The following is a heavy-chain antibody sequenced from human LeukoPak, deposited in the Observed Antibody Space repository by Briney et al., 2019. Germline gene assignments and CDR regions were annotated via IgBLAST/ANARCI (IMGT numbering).Heavy chain of an antibody. Sequence: PGGSLRLSCAASGFTFSSYEMNWVRQAPGKGLEWVSSISSSSYIYYADSVKGRFTISRDNAKNSLYLQMNSLRAEDTAVYYCARGEYYYDSSGFIWGQGTMVTVSS. D-gene: IGHD3-22*01. CDR3: ARGEYYYDSSGFI. CDR2: ISSSSYI. CDR1: GFTFSSYE. J-gene: IGHJ3*02. V-gene: IGHV3-21*04.